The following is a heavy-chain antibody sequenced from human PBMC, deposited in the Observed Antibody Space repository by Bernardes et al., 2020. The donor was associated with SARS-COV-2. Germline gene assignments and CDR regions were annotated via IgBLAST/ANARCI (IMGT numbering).Heavy chain of an antibody. J-gene: IGHJ4*02. CDR2: IYYSGST. Sequence: SETLSLTCTVSGGSISSYYWSWIRQPPGKGLEWIGYIYYSGSTNYNPSLKSRVTISVDTSKNQFSLKLSSVTAADTAVYYCARFGPYDFWSGYSTYFDYWGQGTLVTVSS. D-gene: IGHD3-3*01. CDR3: ARFGPYDFWSGYSTYFDY. V-gene: IGHV4-59*01. CDR1: GGSISSYY.